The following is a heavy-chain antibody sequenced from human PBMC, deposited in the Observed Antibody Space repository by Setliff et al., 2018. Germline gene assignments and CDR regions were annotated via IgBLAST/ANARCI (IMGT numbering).Heavy chain of an antibody. D-gene: IGHD3-3*01. V-gene: IGHV3-7*01. CDR1: GFTFRIYW. Sequence: GGSLRLSCSASGFTFRIYWMSWVRQVPGKGLEWVANIKGDDSERYYVDSVEGRFTVSRDNAMNSLYLQMDSLGVDDTAVYYCTRDVYDFRTGEADPWGQGARVTVSS. J-gene: IGHJ5*02. CDR2: IKGDDSER. CDR3: TRDVYDFRTGEADP.